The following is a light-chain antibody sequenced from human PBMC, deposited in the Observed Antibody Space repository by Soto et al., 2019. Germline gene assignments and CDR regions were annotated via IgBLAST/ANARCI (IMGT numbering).Light chain of an antibody. J-gene: IGKJ4*01. CDR3: QQYEIYPLT. CDR1: QKINTW. CDR2: EAS. Sequence: IQMTQSPSTLSASVGDRVTITCRASQKINTWVAWYQQRPGKAPQLLIYEASSLEPGVPSRFGGSGSGTDFTLTISSLHPDDFATYYCQQYEIYPLTFGGGTHVE. V-gene: IGKV1-5*03.